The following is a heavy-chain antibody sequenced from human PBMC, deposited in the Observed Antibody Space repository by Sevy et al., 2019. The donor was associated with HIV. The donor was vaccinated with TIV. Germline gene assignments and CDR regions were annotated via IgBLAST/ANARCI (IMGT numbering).Heavy chain of an antibody. Sequence: GESLKISCKGSGYSFTSYWIGWVRQMPGKGLEWMGIIYPGDSDTRYGPSFQGQVTISADKSISTAYLQWSSLKASDTAMYYCARGSDRIAAAGTLNYWGQGTLVTVSS. CDR3: ARGSDRIAAAGTLNY. D-gene: IGHD6-13*01. CDR1: GYSFTSYW. CDR2: IYPGDSDT. J-gene: IGHJ4*02. V-gene: IGHV5-51*01.